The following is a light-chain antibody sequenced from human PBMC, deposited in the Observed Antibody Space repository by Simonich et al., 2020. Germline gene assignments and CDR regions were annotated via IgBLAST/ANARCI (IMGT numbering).Light chain of an antibody. CDR1: SSNIGSNY. V-gene: IGLV1-47*01. CDR3: AAWDDSLSGV. Sequence: QSVLTQPPSASGTPGQRVTISCSGSSSNIGSNYVYWYQQLPGTAPKLLIDRNNQRPSGGPDLFSGSKSGTSASLAISGLRSEDEAEYYCAAWDDSLSGVFGGGTKLTVL. CDR2: RNN. J-gene: IGLJ3*02.